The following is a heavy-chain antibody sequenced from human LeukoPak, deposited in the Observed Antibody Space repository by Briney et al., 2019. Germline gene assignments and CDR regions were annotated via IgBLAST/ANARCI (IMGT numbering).Heavy chain of an antibody. CDR1: GYTFTGYY. V-gene: IGHV1-2*02. J-gene: IGHJ3*02. CDR3: ARGRWLRSGAFDI. D-gene: IGHD5-12*01. CDR2: INPNSCGT. Sequence: GASVKVSCKASGYTFTGYYMHWVRQPPGQGLEWMGCINPNSCGTHYAQKFQDRVTMTRDTSSSTAYMGLSRLGADDTAVYYCARGRWLRSGAFDIWGQGTMVTVSS.